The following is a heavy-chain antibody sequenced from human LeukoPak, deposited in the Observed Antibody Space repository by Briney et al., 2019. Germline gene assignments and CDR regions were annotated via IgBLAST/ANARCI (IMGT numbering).Heavy chain of an antibody. CDR3: AKGATPVY. J-gene: IGHJ4*02. CDR1: GFTFSSYG. V-gene: IGHV3-30*18. D-gene: IGHD2-15*01. Sequence: PGRSLRLSCAASGFTFSSYGMHWVRQAPGKGPEWVAVISYDGSNKYYADSVKGRFTISRDNSKNTLYLQMNSLRAEDTAVYYCAKGATPVYWGQGTLVTVSS. CDR2: ISYDGSNK.